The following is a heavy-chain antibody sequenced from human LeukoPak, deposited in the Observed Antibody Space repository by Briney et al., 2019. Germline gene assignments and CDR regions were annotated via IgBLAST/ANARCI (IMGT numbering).Heavy chain of an antibody. J-gene: IGHJ4*02. D-gene: IGHD6-13*01. CDR2: IRSKSDGGTT. CDR1: GFTFSSYW. CDR3: LTEKYNSRRHAN. V-gene: IGHV3-15*01. Sequence: GGSLRLSCAASGFTFSSYWMSWVRQAPGKGLEWVGRIRSKSDGGTTEHAAPVKGRFTISRDDSKNTLYLQMNSLTTEDTAVYYCLTEKYNSRRHANWGQGTLVTVSS.